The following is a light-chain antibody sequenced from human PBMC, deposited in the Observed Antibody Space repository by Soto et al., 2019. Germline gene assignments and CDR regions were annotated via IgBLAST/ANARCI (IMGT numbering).Light chain of an antibody. CDR2: AAS. Sequence: EIQLTQSPASLSASIGDRVTIICRASQSISGYLNWYQQKPGKAPKPLIYAASSLQSGVPSRFSGSESGTDFTLTITSLQPEDFATYYCQQGYSNPITFGQGTRLEIK. J-gene: IGKJ5*01. CDR3: QQGYSNPIT. CDR1: QSISGY. V-gene: IGKV1-39*01.